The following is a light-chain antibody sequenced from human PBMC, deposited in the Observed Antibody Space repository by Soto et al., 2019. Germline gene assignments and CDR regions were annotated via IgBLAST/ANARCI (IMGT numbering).Light chain of an antibody. CDR2: DVS. Sequence: QSALTQPASVSGSPGQSITISCTVTSSDVGGYNYVSWYQQHPGKAPKLMIYDVSNRPSGVSNRFSGSKSANTASLTISGLQAEDEADYYCSSHTSSSTSYVFGTGTKVTLL. CDR1: SSDVGGYNY. CDR3: SSHTSSSTSYV. J-gene: IGLJ1*01. V-gene: IGLV2-14*01.